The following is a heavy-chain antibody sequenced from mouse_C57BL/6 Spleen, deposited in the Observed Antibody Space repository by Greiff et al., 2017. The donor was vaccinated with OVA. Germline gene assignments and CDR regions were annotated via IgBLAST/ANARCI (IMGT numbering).Heavy chain of an antibody. Sequence: EVKLMESGGGLVKPGGSLKLSCAASGFTFSDYGMHWVRQAPEKGLEWVAYISSGSSTIYYADTVKGRFTISRDNAKNTLFLQMTSLRSEDTAMYYCARGGANRRGYFDVWGTGTTVTVSS. CDR2: ISSGSSTI. J-gene: IGHJ1*03. D-gene: IGHD4-1*01. CDR3: ARGGANRRGYFDV. CDR1: GFTFSDYG. V-gene: IGHV5-17*01.